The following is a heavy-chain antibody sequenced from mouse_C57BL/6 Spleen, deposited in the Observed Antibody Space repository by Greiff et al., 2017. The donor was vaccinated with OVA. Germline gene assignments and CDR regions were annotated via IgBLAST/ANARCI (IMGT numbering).Heavy chain of an antibody. CDR2: IYPGDGDT. Sequence: QVQLQQSGAELVKPGASVKISCKASGYAFSSYWMNWVKQRPGKGLEWIGQIYPGDGDTNYNGKFKGKATLTADKSSSTAYMQLSSLTSEDSAVYFGARWGIYYGNYGGYWGQGTTLTVSS. J-gene: IGHJ2*01. CDR3: ARWGIYYGNYGGY. V-gene: IGHV1-80*01. D-gene: IGHD2-1*01. CDR1: GYAFSSYW.